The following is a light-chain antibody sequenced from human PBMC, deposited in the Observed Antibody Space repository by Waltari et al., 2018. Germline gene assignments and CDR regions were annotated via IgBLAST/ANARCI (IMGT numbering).Light chain of an antibody. CDR2: DAS. V-gene: IGKV3D-11*01. J-gene: IGKJ4*01. CDR3: QQRSSSIT. CDR1: QDIASF. Sequence: IVLTQSPATLPLSPGERATLSCRASQDIASFLAWYQQKPGQAPRLLIYDASIRATGVPARFSGSGPGRDFTLTISSLEPEDSAVYYCQQRSSSITFGGGTKVEIK.